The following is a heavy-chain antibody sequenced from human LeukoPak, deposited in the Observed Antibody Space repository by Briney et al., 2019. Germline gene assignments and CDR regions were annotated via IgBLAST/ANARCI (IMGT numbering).Heavy chain of an antibody. J-gene: IGHJ6*02. CDR3: ARPYYSNYYYYGMDV. CDR1: GFTFRTYA. Sequence: PGGSLRLSCAASGFTFRTYAMTWVRQAPGKGLEWVSAISDSGGNTYYADSVKGRFTISRDNSKNTLYLQMNSLRAEDTAVYYCARPYYSNYYYYGMDVWGQGTTVTVSS. V-gene: IGHV3-23*01. CDR2: ISDSGGNT. D-gene: IGHD4-11*01.